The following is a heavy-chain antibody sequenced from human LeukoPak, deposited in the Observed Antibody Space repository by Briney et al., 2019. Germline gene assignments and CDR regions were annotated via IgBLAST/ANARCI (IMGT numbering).Heavy chain of an antibody. CDR1: GFTFSSCA. V-gene: IGHV3-64*01. CDR2: ISSNGGST. J-gene: IGHJ4*02. CDR3: ARGGRYSSSSYPFDY. Sequence: GGSLRLSCAAPGFTFSSCAMHWVRQAPGKGLEYVSAISSNGGSTYYANSVKGRFTTSRDNSKNTLYLQMGSLRAEDMAVYYCARGGRYSSSSYPFDYWGQGTLVTVSS. D-gene: IGHD6-6*01.